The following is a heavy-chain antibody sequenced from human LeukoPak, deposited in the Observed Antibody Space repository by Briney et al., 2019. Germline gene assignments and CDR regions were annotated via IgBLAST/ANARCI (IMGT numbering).Heavy chain of an antibody. Sequence: SGTLSLTCAVYGGSFSGYYWRWIRQPPGKGLERIGEINHSGSTNYNPSLKSRVTISVDTSKNQFSLKVSSVTAADTAVYYCARGGGGVIGYYYMDVWGKGTTVTVSS. CDR3: ARGGGGVIGYYYMDV. V-gene: IGHV4-34*01. CDR2: INHSGST. D-gene: IGHD3-16*02. CDR1: GGSFSGYY. J-gene: IGHJ6*03.